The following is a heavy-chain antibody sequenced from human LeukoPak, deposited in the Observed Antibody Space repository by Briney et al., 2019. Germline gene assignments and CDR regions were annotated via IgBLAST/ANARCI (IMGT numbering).Heavy chain of an antibody. Sequence: PGGSLRLSCAASGFTFSNAWMTWVRQAPGKGLEWVGRIKSKTDGGTTVYAAPVKGRFTISRDDSENTLYPQMDSLKTEDTAVYYCNLLWFGEVFGWGQGTLVTVSS. CDR3: NLLWFGEVFG. J-gene: IGHJ4*02. D-gene: IGHD3-10*01. CDR1: GFTFSNAW. V-gene: IGHV3-15*01. CDR2: IKSKTDGGTT.